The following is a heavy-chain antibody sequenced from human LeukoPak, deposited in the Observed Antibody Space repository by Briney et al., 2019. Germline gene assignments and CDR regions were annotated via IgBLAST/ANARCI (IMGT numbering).Heavy chain of an antibody. CDR3: ARDMSGSYLLDAFDI. Sequence: GGSLRLSCAASGFTFSSYEMNWVRQAPGKGLEWVSYISSSSSTIYYADSVKGRFTISRDNAKNSLYPQMNSLRAEDTAVYYCARDMSGSYLLDAFDIWGQGTMVTVSS. J-gene: IGHJ3*02. D-gene: IGHD1-26*01. CDR1: GFTFSSYE. V-gene: IGHV3-48*01. CDR2: ISSSSSTI.